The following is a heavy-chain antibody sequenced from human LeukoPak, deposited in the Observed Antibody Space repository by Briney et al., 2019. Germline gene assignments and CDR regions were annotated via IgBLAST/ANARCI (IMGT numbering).Heavy chain of an antibody. CDR1: GGSISSYY. Sequence: SETLSLTCTVSGGSISSYYWSWIRQPPGKGLEWIGYIYYSGSTNYNPSLKSRVTISVDTSKNQFSLKLSSVTAADTAVYYCARASPLDYGDYVLAFDIWSQGTMVTVSS. J-gene: IGHJ3*02. D-gene: IGHD4-17*01. CDR3: ARASPLDYGDYVLAFDI. V-gene: IGHV4-59*01. CDR2: IYYSGST.